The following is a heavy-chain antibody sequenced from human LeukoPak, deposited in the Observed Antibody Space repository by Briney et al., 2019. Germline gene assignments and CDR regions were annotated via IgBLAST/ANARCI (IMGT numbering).Heavy chain of an antibody. CDR2: IYTSGST. Sequence: SETLSLTCTVSGGSISSYYWSWIRQPAGKGLEWIGRIYTSGSTNYNPSLKSRVTMSVDTSKNQFSLKLSSVTAADTAVYYCARAPYDSSGYYPYFDYWGQGTLVTVSS. CDR3: ARAPYDSSGYYPYFDY. D-gene: IGHD3-22*01. CDR1: GGSISSYY. J-gene: IGHJ4*02. V-gene: IGHV4-4*07.